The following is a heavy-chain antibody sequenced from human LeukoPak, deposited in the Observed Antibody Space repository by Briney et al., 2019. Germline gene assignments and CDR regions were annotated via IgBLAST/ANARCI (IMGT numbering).Heavy chain of an antibody. D-gene: IGHD4-17*01. V-gene: IGHV4-59*01. CDR1: GGSISSYY. J-gene: IGHJ5*02. Sequence: PSETLSLTCTVSGGSISSYYWSWIRQPPGKGLEWIGYIYYSGSTNYNPSLKSRVTISVDTSKNQFSLKLSSVTAADTAVYYCARDKGDYGDYYWFDPWGQGTLVTVSS. CDR3: ARDKGDYGDYYWFDP. CDR2: IYYSGST.